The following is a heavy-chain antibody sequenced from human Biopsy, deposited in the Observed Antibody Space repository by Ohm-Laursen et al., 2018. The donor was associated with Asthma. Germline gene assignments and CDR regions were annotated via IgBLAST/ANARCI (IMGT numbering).Heavy chain of an antibody. CDR2: ISVYNGNT. V-gene: IGHV1-18*01. Sequence: SSVKVSCKTSGYTFNSVGITWARQAPGQGLEWMGWISVYNGNTGVAQKLQDRVTMITDTSTSTAYMELRSLRSDDTAVYFCARAVDYSHYYGIDVWGQGTTVTVS. D-gene: IGHD3-10*01. CDR3: ARAVDYSHYYGIDV. CDR1: GYTFNSVG. J-gene: IGHJ6*02.